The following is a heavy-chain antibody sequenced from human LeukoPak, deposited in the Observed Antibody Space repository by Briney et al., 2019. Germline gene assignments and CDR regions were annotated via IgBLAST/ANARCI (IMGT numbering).Heavy chain of an antibody. CDR1: GFTFSSYS. J-gene: IGHJ4*02. V-gene: IGHV3-48*01. CDR2: ISSSSSTI. D-gene: IGHD3-10*01. CDR3: ARGDARRLLWFGELGSYFDY. Sequence: GGSLRLSCAASGFTFSSYSMNWVRQAPGKGLEWVSYISSSSSTIYYADSVKGRFTISRDNAKNSLYLQMNSLRAEDTAVYYCARGDARRLLWFGELGSYFDYWGQGTLVTVSS.